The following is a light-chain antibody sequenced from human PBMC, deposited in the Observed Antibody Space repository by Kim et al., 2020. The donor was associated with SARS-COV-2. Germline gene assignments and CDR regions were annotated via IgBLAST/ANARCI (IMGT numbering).Light chain of an antibody. Sequence: PSTGDIVTITCRASQGISSYLAWYQHKPGKAPKLLIYAASTLQSGVPSRFSGSGSGTDFTLTISCLQSEDFATYYCQQYYSYPRTFGQGTKVDIK. V-gene: IGKV1-8*01. CDR1: QGISSY. J-gene: IGKJ1*01. CDR3: QQYYSYPRT. CDR2: AAS.